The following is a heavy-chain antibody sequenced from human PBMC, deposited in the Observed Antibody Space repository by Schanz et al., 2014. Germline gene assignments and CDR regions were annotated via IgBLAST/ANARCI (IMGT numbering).Heavy chain of an antibody. J-gene: IGHJ4*02. D-gene: IGHD3-9*01. CDR2: IKQDGSEK. CDR3: ARTTNPFNFDSWPYLDY. Sequence: VQLVQSGGGVVQPGGSLRLSCAASGFSISFHWMSWVRQAPGKGPEWVANIKQDGSEKYYVDSVKGRFTISRDNSKNTLYLQMNSLRAEDTAVYYCARTTNPFNFDSWPYLDYWGQGTLVTVSS. CDR1: GFSISFHW. V-gene: IGHV3-7*01.